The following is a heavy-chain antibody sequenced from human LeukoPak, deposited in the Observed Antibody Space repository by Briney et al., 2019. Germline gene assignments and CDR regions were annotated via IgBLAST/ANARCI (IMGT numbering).Heavy chain of an antibody. J-gene: IGHJ6*03. Sequence: SVKVSCKASGGTFSSYALSWVRQAPGQGLEWMGGIIPIFCTANYAQKFQGRVTITADESTSTAYMELSSLRSEDTAVYYCARDGYNLDYYYYMDVWGKGTTVTVSS. V-gene: IGHV1-69*01. CDR1: GGTFSSYA. D-gene: IGHD5-24*01. CDR3: ARDGYNLDYYYYMDV. CDR2: IIPIFCTA.